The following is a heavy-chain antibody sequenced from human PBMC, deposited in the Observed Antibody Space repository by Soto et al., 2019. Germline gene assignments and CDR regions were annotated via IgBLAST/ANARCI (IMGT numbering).Heavy chain of an antibody. CDR2: IYYSGST. Sequence: SETLSLTCTVSGGSISSYYWSWIRQPPGKGLEWIGYIYYSGSTNYNPSLKSRVTISVDTSKNQFSLKLSSVTAADTAVYYCARGAAGGYYFDYWGQGTLVTVSS. CDR3: ARGAAGGYYFDY. J-gene: IGHJ4*02. CDR1: GGSISSYY. D-gene: IGHD6-13*01. V-gene: IGHV4-59*08.